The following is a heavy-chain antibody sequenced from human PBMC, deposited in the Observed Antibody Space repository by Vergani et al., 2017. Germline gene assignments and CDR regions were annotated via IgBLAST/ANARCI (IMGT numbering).Heavy chain of an antibody. CDR2: ISYDGSNK. CDR1: GFTFSRYA. V-gene: IGHV3-30-3*01. D-gene: IGHD3-22*01. J-gene: IGHJ4*02. Sequence: QVQLVESGGGVVQPGRSLRLSCAASGFTFSRYAMHWVRQAPGKGLEWVAVISYDGSNKYYADSVKGRFTISRDNSKNTLYLQMNSLRAEDTAVYYCARCPYDSSGYYSHFDYWGQGTLVTVSS. CDR3: ARCPYDSSGYYSHFDY.